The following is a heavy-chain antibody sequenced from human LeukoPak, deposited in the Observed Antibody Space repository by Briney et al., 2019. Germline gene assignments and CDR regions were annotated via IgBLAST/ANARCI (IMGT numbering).Heavy chain of an antibody. CDR3: AKGPGNNYDSSGYLYYFDY. CDR1: GFTFSSYA. V-gene: IGHV3-23*01. J-gene: IGHJ4*02. CDR2: ISGSGGST. D-gene: IGHD3-22*01. Sequence: GGSLRLSCAASGFTFSSYAMSWVRQAPGKGLEWVSAISGSGGSTYYADSVKGRFTISRDNSKNTLYLQMNSLRAEDTAVYYCAKGPGNNYDSSGYLYYFDYWGQGTLVTVSS.